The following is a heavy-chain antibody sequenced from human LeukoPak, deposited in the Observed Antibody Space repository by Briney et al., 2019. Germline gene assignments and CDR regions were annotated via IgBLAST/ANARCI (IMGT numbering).Heavy chain of an antibody. CDR2: TYYRSKWYN. V-gene: IGHV6-1*01. CDR3: AREAQDAFDI. Sequence: SQTLSLTCAISGDSVSSNSAVWNWIRQSPSRGLEWLGRTYYRSKWYNDRAVSVKSRITINPDTSKNQLSLQLNSVTPEDTAVYYCAREAQDAFDIWGQGTMVTVSS. CDR1: GDSVSSNSAV. J-gene: IGHJ3*02.